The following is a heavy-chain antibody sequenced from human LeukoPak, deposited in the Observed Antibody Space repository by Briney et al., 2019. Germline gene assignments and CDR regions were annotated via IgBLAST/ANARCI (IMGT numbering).Heavy chain of an antibody. CDR1: GTFVSGFY. V-gene: IGHV4-4*09. Sequence: PSETLSLTCTVSGTFVSGFYWTWIRQPPGKGLEWIGFIYSTGTTSYNSSLQSRVTISVDTSKNQFSLKLKSVIAADTAIYYCAGRWRGTLDYWGRGTLVAASS. CDR3: AGRWRGTLDY. D-gene: IGHD5-24*01. CDR2: IYSTGTT. J-gene: IGHJ4*02.